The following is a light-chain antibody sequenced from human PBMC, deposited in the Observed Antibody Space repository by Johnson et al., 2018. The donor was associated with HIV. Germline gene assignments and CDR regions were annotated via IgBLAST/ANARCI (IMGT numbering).Light chain of an antibody. J-gene: IGLJ1*01. CDR1: SSNIGSNF. Sequence: QSILTQPPSVSAAPGQKVTISCSGSSSNIGSNFVSWYQQLPGKAPKLLIYDNNKRPLGIPDRFSGSKSGTSATLGITGLQTGDEADYYCGTWATSLSSTASFATGPKVTVL. V-gene: IGLV1-51*01. CDR2: DNN. CDR3: GTWATSLSSTAS.